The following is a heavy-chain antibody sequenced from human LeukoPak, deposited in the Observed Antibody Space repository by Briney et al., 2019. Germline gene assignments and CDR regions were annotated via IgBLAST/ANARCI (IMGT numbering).Heavy chain of an antibody. D-gene: IGHD6-19*01. CDR1: GYTFTGYY. J-gene: IGHJ4*02. CDR2: INPNSGGT. Sequence: ASVKVSCKASGYTFTGYYMHWVRQAPGQGLEWMGWINPNSGGTNYAQKLQGRVTMTTDTSTSTAYMELRSLRSDDTAVYYCARAHSSGWYHLFDYWGQGTLVTVSS. CDR3: ARAHSSGWYHLFDY. V-gene: IGHV1-2*02.